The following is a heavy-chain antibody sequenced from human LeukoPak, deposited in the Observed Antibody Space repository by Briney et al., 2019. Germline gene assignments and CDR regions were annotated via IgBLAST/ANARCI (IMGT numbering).Heavy chain of an antibody. CDR1: GASISSSGSY. D-gene: IGHD4-11*01. Sequence: SETLSLTCTVFGASISSSGSYWAWIRQPPGKGLEWIGSISYGGSTYYNPSLKSRVTISVDMSKNQFSLKLNSVTAADTAVYYCARGFNYAFDYWGQGPLITVSS. V-gene: IGHV4-39*07. CDR2: ISYGGST. CDR3: ARGFNYAFDY. J-gene: IGHJ4*02.